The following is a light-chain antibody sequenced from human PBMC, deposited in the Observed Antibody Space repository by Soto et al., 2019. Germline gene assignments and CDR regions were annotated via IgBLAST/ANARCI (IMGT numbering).Light chain of an antibody. Sequence: DINMTQSPSSLSASVGDRVTITCQASQDINNYLNWYQQKPGQAPKLLIYDASGLEVGVPSRFSGSGSGTHFTLTISGLQPEEIATYYCQQFGDLTFIFGQGTRLEIK. CDR2: DAS. CDR1: QDINNY. V-gene: IGKV1-33*01. J-gene: IGKJ5*01. CDR3: QQFGDLTFI.